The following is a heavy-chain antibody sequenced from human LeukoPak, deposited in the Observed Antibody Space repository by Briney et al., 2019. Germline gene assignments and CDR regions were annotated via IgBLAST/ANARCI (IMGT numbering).Heavy chain of an antibody. D-gene: IGHD3-22*01. Sequence: DTLSVTYALSLYSIRDYYYLGWVRPAPGKGLEWVWAIYHKWGTYNNAALKSRVTILGDTSKNQFSLKLGSVTAADTAVYYCARSSYYFDSSGYHGAYYFDYWGQGTLVTVSS. CDR1: LYSIRDYYY. CDR3: ARSSYYFDSSGYHGAYYFDY. V-gene: IGHV4-38-2*01. J-gene: IGHJ4*02. CDR2: IYHKWGT.